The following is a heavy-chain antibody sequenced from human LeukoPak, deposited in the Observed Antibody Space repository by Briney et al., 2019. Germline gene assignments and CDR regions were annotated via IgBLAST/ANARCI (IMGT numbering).Heavy chain of an antibody. CDR1: GFAFSNSW. D-gene: IGHD1-1*01. V-gene: IGHV3-7*01. CDR2: INHEGGDI. CDR3: ATYINWVAGDD. Sequence: PGGSLRLSCAASGFAFSNSWMSWVRQAPGKGLEWVANINHEGGDIHYVDSVKGRFTISRDNAKVSLYLQMNSLRDEDTAVYYCATYINWVAGDDWGQGTTVTVSS. J-gene: IGHJ6*02.